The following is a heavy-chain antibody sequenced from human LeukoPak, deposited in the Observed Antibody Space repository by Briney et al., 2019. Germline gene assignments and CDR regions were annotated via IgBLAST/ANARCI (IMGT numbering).Heavy chain of an antibody. Sequence: SETLSLTCTVSGGSISSYYWSWIRQPPGKGLGWSGYIYYSGSTNYNPSLKSRVTISVDTSKNQFSLKLSSVTAADTAVYYCARGPTVPIAVAGNFDYWGQGTLVTVSS. V-gene: IGHV4-59*01. CDR1: GGSISSYY. CDR2: IYYSGST. J-gene: IGHJ4*02. CDR3: ARGPTVPIAVAGNFDY. D-gene: IGHD6-19*01.